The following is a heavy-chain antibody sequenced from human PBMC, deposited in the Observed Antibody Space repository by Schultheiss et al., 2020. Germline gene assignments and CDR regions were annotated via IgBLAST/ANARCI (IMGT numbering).Heavy chain of an antibody. CDR1: GGSISSGDYY. J-gene: IGHJ4*02. CDR3: ARGDYGGNDDY. Sequence: SETLSLTCTVSGGSISSGDYYWSWIRQPPGKGLEWIGYIYYSGSTNYNPSLKSRVTISVDTSKNQFSLKLSSVTAADTAVYYCARGDYGGNDDYWGQGTLVTVSS. CDR2: IYYSGST. D-gene: IGHD4-23*01. V-gene: IGHV4-61*08.